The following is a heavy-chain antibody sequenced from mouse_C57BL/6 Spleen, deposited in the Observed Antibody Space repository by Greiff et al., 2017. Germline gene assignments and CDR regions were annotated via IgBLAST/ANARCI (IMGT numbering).Heavy chain of an antibody. D-gene: IGHD4-1*01. J-gene: IGHJ4*01. CDR3: ARRGNWDYAMDY. V-gene: IGHV1-50*01. CDR2: IDPSDSYT. CDR1: GYTFTSYW. Sequence: QVQLKQPGAELVKPGASVKLSCKASGYTFTSYWMQWVKQRPGQGLEWIGEIDPSDSYTNYNQKFKGKATLTVDKSSSTAYLQLSSLTSEDSAVDYCARRGNWDYAMDYWGQGTSVTVSS.